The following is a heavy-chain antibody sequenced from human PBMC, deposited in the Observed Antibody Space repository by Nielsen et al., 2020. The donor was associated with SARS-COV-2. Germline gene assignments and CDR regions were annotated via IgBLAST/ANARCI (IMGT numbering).Heavy chain of an antibody. CDR2: IYYSGST. Sequence: SETLSLTCTVSGGSISSSSYYWGWIRQPPGKGLEWIGSIYYSGSTYYNPSLKSRVTISVDTSKNQFSLKLSSVTVADTAVYYCARSPGPLYGMDVWGQGTTVTVSS. CDR3: ARSPGPLYGMDV. J-gene: IGHJ6*02. CDR1: GGSISSSSYY. V-gene: IGHV4-39*01.